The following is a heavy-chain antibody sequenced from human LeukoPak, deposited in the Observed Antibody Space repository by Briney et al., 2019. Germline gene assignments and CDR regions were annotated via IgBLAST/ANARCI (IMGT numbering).Heavy chain of an antibody. D-gene: IGHD3-10*01. CDR1: GFTFSDYY. Sequence: PGGSLRLSCAASGFTFSDYYMSWIRQAPGKGLEWISYISSSGSTIYYAHSVKGRFTISRDNAKNSLYLQMNSLRAEDTAVYYCARWGDYYGSGSYYNGSQNWFDPWGQGTLVTVSS. V-gene: IGHV3-11*01. J-gene: IGHJ5*02. CDR2: ISSSGSTI. CDR3: ARWGDYYGSGSYYNGSQNWFDP.